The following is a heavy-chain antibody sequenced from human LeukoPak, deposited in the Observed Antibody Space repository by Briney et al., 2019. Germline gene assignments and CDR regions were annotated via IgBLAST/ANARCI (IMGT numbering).Heavy chain of an antibody. D-gene: IGHD3-16*02. CDR1: GGSFSGYY. J-gene: IGHJ4*02. CDR2: INHSGST. V-gene: IGHV4-34*01. CDR3: ARDAKSEYVWGSYL. Sequence: PSETLSLTCAVYGGSFSGYYWSWIRQPPGKGLEWIGEINHSGSTNYNPSLKSRVTISVDTSKNQFSLKLSSVTAADTAVYYCARDAKSEYVWGSYLWGQGTLVTVSS.